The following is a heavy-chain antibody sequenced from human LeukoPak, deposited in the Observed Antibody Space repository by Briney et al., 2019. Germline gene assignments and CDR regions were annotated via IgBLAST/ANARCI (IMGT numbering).Heavy chain of an antibody. D-gene: IGHD4-17*01. CDR1: GFTFSSYS. J-gene: IGHJ4*02. CDR3: ARDLSGDYGDYGVDF. Sequence: GGSLRLSCAASGFTFSSYSMNWVRQAPGKGLEWVSSISSSSSYIYYADSVKGRFTISRDNAKNSLYLQMNSLRAEDTAVYYCARDLSGDYGDYGVDFWGQGTLVTVSS. V-gene: IGHV3-21*01. CDR2: ISSSSSYI.